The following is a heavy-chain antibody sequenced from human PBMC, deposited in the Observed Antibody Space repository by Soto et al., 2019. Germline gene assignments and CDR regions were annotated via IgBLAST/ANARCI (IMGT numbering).Heavy chain of an antibody. V-gene: IGHV4-39*01. Sequence: PSETLSLTCTVSGGSISSSSYYWGWIRQPPGKGLEWIGSIYYSGSTYYNPSLKSRVTISVDTSKNQFSLKLSSVTAADTAVYYFARGVDTAMVTGGYNWFDPWGQGTLVTVSS. CDR2: IYYSGST. CDR3: ARGVDTAMVTGGYNWFDP. J-gene: IGHJ5*02. CDR1: GGSISSSSYY. D-gene: IGHD5-18*01.